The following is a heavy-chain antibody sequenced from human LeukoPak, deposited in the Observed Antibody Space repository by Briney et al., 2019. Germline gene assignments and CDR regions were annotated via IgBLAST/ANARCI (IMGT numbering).Heavy chain of an antibody. Sequence: SQTLSLTCTVSGGSISSDGYYWGWIRQHPGRGLEWIGYIYYSGSTYYNPFLKSRLTISLDTSKNHLSLKLTSVTAADTAVYYCARVKTGNFYYYGMDVWGQGTTVTVSS. CDR2: IYYSGST. CDR3: ARVKTGNFYYYGMDV. D-gene: IGHD3-9*01. CDR1: GGSISSDGYY. V-gene: IGHV4-31*03. J-gene: IGHJ6*02.